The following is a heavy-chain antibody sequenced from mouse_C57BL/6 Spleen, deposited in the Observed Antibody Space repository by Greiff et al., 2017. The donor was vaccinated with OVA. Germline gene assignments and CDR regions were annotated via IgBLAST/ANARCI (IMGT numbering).Heavy chain of an antibody. V-gene: IGHV1-53*01. CDR2: INPSNGGT. D-gene: IGHD1-1*01. CDR1: GYTFTSYW. CDR3: ARGEITTVSFYWYFDV. Sequence: QVQLKQPGTELVKPGASVKLSCKASGYTFTSYWMHWVKQRPGQGLEWIGNINPSNGGTNYNEKFKSKATLTVDKSSSTAYMQLSSLTSEDSAVYYCARGEITTVSFYWYFDVWGTGTTVTVSS. J-gene: IGHJ1*03.